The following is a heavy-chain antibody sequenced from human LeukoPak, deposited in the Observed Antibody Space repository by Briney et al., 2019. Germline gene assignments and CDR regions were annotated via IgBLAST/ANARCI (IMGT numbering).Heavy chain of an antibody. CDR1: GGSVSGYY. D-gene: IGHD1-26*01. CDR2: VSKSGNT. Sequence: SETLSLTCVVYGGSVSGYYWSWVRQPPGKGLEWIGEVSKSGNTNYNPSLKSRVTISEDTPENQISLRLTSVTAADTAIYYCARGLLYTESFSRNWFDAWGQGILVIVSS. J-gene: IGHJ5*02. CDR3: ARGLLYTESFSRNWFDA. V-gene: IGHV4-34*01.